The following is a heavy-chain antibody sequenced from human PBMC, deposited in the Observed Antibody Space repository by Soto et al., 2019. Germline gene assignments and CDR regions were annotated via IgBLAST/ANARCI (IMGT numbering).Heavy chain of an antibody. Sequence: EVDLVESGGALVQPGGSLRLSCATSGFTFSHYEMNWVRQAPGKGLEWVSYISNSGNSIYYAESVKGRFTISRDNPKNSLYLQMNSLRAEDTGIYYCARDQFDDGSGSRGYFDSWGQGTLVTVAA. CDR3: ARDQFDDGSGSRGYFDS. CDR2: ISNSGNSI. D-gene: IGHD3-10*01. J-gene: IGHJ4*02. V-gene: IGHV3-48*03. CDR1: GFTFSHYE.